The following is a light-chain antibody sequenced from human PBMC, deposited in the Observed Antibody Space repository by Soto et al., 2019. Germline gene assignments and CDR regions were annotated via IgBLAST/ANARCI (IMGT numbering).Light chain of an antibody. CDR3: MQALQSRT. V-gene: IGKV2-28*01. CDR1: QRLLHSNGYTY. CDR2: MVS. J-gene: IGKJ2*01. Sequence: DIVLTQSPLSLPVTPGEPASISCRSSQRLLHSNGYTYLDWYLQKPGQSPQLLIYMVSNRASGVPDRFSGSGSCTDFTLKISRVEAEDVGVFYCMQALQSRTFGQGTKLEIK.